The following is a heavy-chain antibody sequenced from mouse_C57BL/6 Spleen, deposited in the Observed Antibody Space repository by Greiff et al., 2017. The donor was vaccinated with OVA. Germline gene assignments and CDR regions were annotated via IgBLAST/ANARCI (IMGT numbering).Heavy chain of an antibody. J-gene: IGHJ2*01. CDR2: INYDGSST. CDR3: ARGDGSSLFDY. D-gene: IGHD1-1*01. Sequence: DVQLVESEGGLVQPGSSMKLSCTASGFTFSDYYMAWVRQVPEKGLEWVANINYDGSSTYYLDSLKSRFIISRDHEKNILYLQMSSLKSEETATYYCARGDGSSLFDYWGQGTTLTVSS. CDR1: GFTFSDYY. V-gene: IGHV5-16*01.